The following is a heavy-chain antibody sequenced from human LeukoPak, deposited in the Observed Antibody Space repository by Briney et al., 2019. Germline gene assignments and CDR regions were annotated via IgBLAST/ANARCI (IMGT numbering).Heavy chain of an antibody. D-gene: IGHD6-6*01. Sequence: SETLSLTCTVSGGSISSGGYYWSWIRQHPGKGLEWIGYIYYSGSTYYNPSLKSRVTISVDTSKNQFSLKLSSVTAADTAVYYCASSGSSRGYYYSMDVWGQGTTVTVSS. CDR3: ASSGSSRGYYYSMDV. CDR1: GGSISSGGYY. V-gene: IGHV4-31*03. J-gene: IGHJ6*02. CDR2: IYYSGST.